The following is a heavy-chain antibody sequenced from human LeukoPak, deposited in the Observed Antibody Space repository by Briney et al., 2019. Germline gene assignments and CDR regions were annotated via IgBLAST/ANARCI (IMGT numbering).Heavy chain of an antibody. D-gene: IGHD6-13*01. CDR3: TRTRVTSIAAGYYYYGMDA. Sequence: GASVKVPCKASGGTFSSYAISWVRQAPGQGLEWMGGIIPMFGTANYAQKFQGRITTSADESTRTAYMELSSLTSEDTAVYYCTRTRVTSIAAGYYYYGMDAWGQGTTVTVSS. V-gene: IGHV1-69*13. CDR1: GGTFSSYA. J-gene: IGHJ6*02. CDR2: IIPMFGTA.